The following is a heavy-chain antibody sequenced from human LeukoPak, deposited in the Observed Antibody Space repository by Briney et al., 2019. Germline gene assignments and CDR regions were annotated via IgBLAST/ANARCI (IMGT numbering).Heavy chain of an antibody. CDR1: GGTFSSYA. J-gene: IGHJ4*02. CDR3: ARAHSALVGASY. D-gene: IGHD1-26*01. V-gene: IGHV1-69*13. Sequence: SVKVSCKASGGTFSSYAISWVRQTPGQGLEWMGGIIPIFGTANYAQKFQGRVTITADESTSTAYMELSSLRSEDTALYYCARAHSALVGASYWGQGTLVTVSS. CDR2: IIPIFGTA.